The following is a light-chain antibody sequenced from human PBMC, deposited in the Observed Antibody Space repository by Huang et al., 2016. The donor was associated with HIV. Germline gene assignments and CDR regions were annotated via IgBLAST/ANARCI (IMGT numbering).Light chain of an antibody. Sequence: DIQMTQSPSSLSASIGDRVIITCRASQDIGRLLNWYQQKPGKAPQLLIYEAAVLQTGVHSRFSGSGSGTHVTLTIRSLLPEDFATYYCQQSYSPSPFTFGLGTILDI. J-gene: IGKJ2*01. V-gene: IGKV1-39*01. CDR1: QDIGRL. CDR3: QQSYSPSPFT. CDR2: EAA.